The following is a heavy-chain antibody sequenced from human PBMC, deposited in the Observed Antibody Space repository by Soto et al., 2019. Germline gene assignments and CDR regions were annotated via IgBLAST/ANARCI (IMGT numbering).Heavy chain of an antibody. J-gene: IGHJ6*02. CDR3: ARDSPPMDV. Sequence: SETLSLTCTVSGDSISTSDYSWGWIRQAPGKGLEWLASMYYSATTYSNPSLKSRVTISIDTSKNQFSLKLSSVTAADTAVYYCARDSPPMDVWGQGTTVTVSS. CDR2: MYYSATT. V-gene: IGHV4-39*07. CDR1: GDSISTSDYS.